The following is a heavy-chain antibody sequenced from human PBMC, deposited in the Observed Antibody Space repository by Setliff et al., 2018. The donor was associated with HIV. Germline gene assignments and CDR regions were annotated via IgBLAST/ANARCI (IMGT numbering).Heavy chain of an antibody. CDR3: ARDSITGTTPAFDY. V-gene: IGHV4-30-4*08. J-gene: IGHJ4*02. CDR2: IYYSGSA. D-gene: IGHD1-20*01. Sequence: SETLSLTCTVSGGSISSGDYFLSWIRQAPGKGLEWIGCIYYSGSAYYNPSLQSRVTISVDTSKNQFSLKLCSVTAADTAVYYFARDSITGTTPAFDYWGQGTLVTVSS. CDR1: GGSISSGDYF.